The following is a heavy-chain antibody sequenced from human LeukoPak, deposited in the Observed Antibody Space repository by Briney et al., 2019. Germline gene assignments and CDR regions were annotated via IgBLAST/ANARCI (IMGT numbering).Heavy chain of an antibody. J-gene: IGHJ6*03. CDR2: ISTRGSSGNTI. V-gene: IGHV3-11*04. CDR1: GFTFSDYY. CDR3: ARAQSPLYDYFYHYMDV. D-gene: IGHD5/OR15-5a*01. Sequence: GGSLRLSCAASGFTFSDYYMSWIRQAPGKGLEWISYISTRGSSGNTIYYADSVKGRFTISRDNAKNSLYLEMSSLGAEDTAVYYCARAQSPLYDYFYHYMDVWGKGTTVTVSS.